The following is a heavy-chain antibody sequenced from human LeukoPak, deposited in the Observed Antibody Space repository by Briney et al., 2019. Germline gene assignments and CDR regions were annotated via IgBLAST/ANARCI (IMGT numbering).Heavy chain of an antibody. CDR3: ARGYAFDV. V-gene: IGHV6-1*01. J-gene: IGHJ3*01. CDR1: GDIVSNNNGA. CDR2: TYYRSQWYN. Sequence: SQSLSLTCAISGDIVSNNNGAWNWIRQSPSRGLEWLGRTYYRSQWYNYYARSVMSRISVDPDTSKNQFSLHLSSVTPDDTAVYYCARGYAFDVWGQGTMVTVSS.